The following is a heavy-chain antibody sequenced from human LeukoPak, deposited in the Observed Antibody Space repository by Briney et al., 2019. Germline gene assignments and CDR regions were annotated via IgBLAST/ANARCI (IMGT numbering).Heavy chain of an antibody. Sequence: AASVKVSCKASGYTFTSYDINWVRQATGQGLEWMGWMNPNSGNTGYAQKFQGRVTMTRNTSISTAYMELSGLRSEDTAVYYCARAQRISLYRIVVVIAYYFDYWGQGTLVTVSS. D-gene: IGHD3-22*01. CDR3: ARAQRISLYRIVVVIAYYFDY. CDR2: MNPNSGNT. J-gene: IGHJ4*02. V-gene: IGHV1-8*01. CDR1: GYTFTSYD.